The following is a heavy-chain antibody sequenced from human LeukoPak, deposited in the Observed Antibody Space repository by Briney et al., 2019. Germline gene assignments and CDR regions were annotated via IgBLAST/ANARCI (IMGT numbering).Heavy chain of an antibody. D-gene: IGHD3-3*01. Sequence: SQTLPLTCTVSGGSISSGSYYWSWIRQPAGKGLEWIGRIYTSGSTNYNPSLKSRVTISVDTSKNQFSLKLSSVTAADTAVYYCARDSFSDFWSGYSPIYYMDVWGKGTTVTVSS. J-gene: IGHJ6*03. CDR1: GGSISSGSYY. CDR2: IYTSGST. CDR3: ARDSFSDFWSGYSPIYYMDV. V-gene: IGHV4-61*02.